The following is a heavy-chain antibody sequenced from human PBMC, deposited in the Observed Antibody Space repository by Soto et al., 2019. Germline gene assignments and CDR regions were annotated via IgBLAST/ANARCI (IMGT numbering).Heavy chain of an antibody. J-gene: IGHJ4*02. CDR3: ARDYGDYDFLDY. CDR2: ISYDGSDK. V-gene: IGHV3-30-3*01. Sequence: QVQLVESGGGVVQPGRSLRLSCVASGFTFSRYAIHWVRQAPGKELEWVAVISYDGSDKYYADSVKGRFTISRDNSKNPLYLQMNSLRTDDTAVYYCARDYGDYDFLDYWGQGTLVTVSS. D-gene: IGHD4-17*01. CDR1: GFTFSRYA.